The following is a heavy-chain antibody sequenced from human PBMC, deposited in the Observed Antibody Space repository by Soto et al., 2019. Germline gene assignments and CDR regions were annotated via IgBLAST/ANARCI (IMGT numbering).Heavy chain of an antibody. CDR3: TRQREQWIEDGYYYYGMDV. J-gene: IGHJ6*02. V-gene: IGHV3-73*01. D-gene: IGHD6-19*01. Sequence: PGGSLRLSCAASGFTFSGSAMHWVCQASGKGLEWVGRIRSKANSYATAYAASVKGRFTISRDDSKNTAYLQMNSLKTEDTAVYYCTRQREQWIEDGYYYYGMDVWGQGTTVTVYS. CDR1: GFTFSGSA. CDR2: IRSKANSYAT.